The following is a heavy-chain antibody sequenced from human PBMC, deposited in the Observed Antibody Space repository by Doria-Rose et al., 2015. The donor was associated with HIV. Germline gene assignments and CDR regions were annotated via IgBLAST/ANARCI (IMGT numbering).Heavy chain of an antibody. CDR1: GGSVASGTPY. Sequence: QVQLQESGPGLVKPSETLSLTCTVSGGSVASGTPYWDWIRQTPGKGLEWIGTIYYSGTTYYNPSLRGRVTISLHTSKTQYSLRLISVTAADTGVYYCAKQAVNWFDPWGRGTLVTVSS. CDR2: IYYSGTT. D-gene: IGHD6-25*01. CDR3: AKQAVNWFDP. V-gene: IGHV4-39*01. J-gene: IGHJ5*02.